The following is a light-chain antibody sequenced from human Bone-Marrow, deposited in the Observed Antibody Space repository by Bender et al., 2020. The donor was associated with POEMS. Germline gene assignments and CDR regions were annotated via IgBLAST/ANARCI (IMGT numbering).Light chain of an antibody. CDR2: EDT. Sequence: QSALTQPPSASGSPGQSVTISCTGTSSDIGSYNLVSWYQQHPGKAPKRLINEDTKRPSGVSARFSGSKSGNTAALPLSGLQARNESEYYCNTYTSSDTVIFDGGTKLTLL. V-gene: IGLV2-14*02. CDR3: NTYTSSDTVI. CDR1: SSDIGSYNL. J-gene: IGLJ2*01.